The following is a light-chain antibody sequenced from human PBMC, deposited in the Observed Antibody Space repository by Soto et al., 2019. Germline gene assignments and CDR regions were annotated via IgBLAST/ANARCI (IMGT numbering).Light chain of an antibody. CDR2: STN. CDR1: SFSVSTSYY. Sequence: QTVVTQGPSFSVSPGRTVTLTCGLSSFSVSTSYYPSWYQQTPGQAPRTLIYSTNTRSSGVPDRFSGSILGNKAALTITGAQADDESDYYCVLYMGSGIWVFGVGTKLTVL. V-gene: IGLV8-61*01. J-gene: IGLJ3*02. CDR3: VLYMGSGIWV.